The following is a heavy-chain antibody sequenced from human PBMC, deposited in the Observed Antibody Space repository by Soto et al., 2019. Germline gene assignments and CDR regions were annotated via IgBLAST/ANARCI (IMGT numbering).Heavy chain of an antibody. Sequence: SRAACGFIYSSCAMSWVRQAPGKGLEWVSAISGSGGSTYYADSVKGRFTISRDNSKNTLYLQMNSLRAEDTAVYYCANSLLFYSGSYYRAFDIWGQGTMVTVSS. D-gene: IGHD1-26*01. CDR1: GFIYSSCA. CDR3: ANSLLFYSGSYYRAFDI. CDR2: ISGSGGST. J-gene: IGHJ3*02. V-gene: IGHV3-23*01.